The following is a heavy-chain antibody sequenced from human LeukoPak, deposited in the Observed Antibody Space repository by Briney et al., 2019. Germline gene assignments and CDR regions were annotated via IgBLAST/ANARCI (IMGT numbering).Heavy chain of an antibody. CDR2: INPNTGNP. D-gene: IGHD3-16*02. V-gene: IGHV7-4-1*02. CDR1: GYTFTNYA. Sequence: ASVKVSCKASGYTFTNYAMNWVSQAPGQGLEWMGWINPNTGNPAYAQGFTGRFVFSLDTSVTTTYLQISGLKAEDTAVYYCARAYQPLGGLSFPDSWGQGTLVTVSS. CDR3: ARAYQPLGGLSFPDS. J-gene: IGHJ5*01.